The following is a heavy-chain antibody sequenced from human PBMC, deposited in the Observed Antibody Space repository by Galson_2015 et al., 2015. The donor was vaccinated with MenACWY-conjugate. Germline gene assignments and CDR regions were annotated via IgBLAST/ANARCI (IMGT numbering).Heavy chain of an antibody. Sequence: SLRLSCAASGFTVSSYYMSWVRQAPGKGPEWVSVIRSAGSTVYADSVQGRFTISRDTSKNALFLQMNSLRAEDTAVYYCARDCSGGGCSYFFDFWGQGTLVTVS. CDR3: ARDCSGGGCSYFFDF. J-gene: IGHJ4*02. V-gene: IGHV3-53*01. CDR2: IRSAGST. D-gene: IGHD2-15*01. CDR1: GFTVSSYY.